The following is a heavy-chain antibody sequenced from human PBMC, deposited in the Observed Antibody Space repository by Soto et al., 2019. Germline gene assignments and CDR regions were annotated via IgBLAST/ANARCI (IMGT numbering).Heavy chain of an antibody. Sequence: QVQLVESGGGVVQPGRALRLSCAASGFSFNTSGMHWVPQAPGKGLEWVAVIAFDGSQEFYGDSVRGRFTISRDNSKNTLFLQMKSLTPEDTAVYYCATKVRVTNYLYYGMDVWGQGTTVTVSS. CDR3: ATKVRVTNYLYYGMDV. D-gene: IGHD2-21*02. V-gene: IGHV3-30*03. CDR1: GFSFNTSG. CDR2: IAFDGSQE. J-gene: IGHJ6*02.